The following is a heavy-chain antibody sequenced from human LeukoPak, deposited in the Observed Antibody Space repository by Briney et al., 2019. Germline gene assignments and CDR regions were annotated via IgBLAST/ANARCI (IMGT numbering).Heavy chain of an antibody. D-gene: IGHD3-9*01. Sequence: PGGSLRLSCAASGFSFTTYGMSWVRQAPGKGLEWVANIKRDGSEKYYVDSVKGRFTISRDNAKNSLYLQMNSLRAEDTAVYYCAKDSDWLLPHYFDYWGQGTLVTVSS. J-gene: IGHJ4*02. CDR1: GFSFTTYG. CDR2: IKRDGSEK. V-gene: IGHV3-7*01. CDR3: AKDSDWLLPHYFDY.